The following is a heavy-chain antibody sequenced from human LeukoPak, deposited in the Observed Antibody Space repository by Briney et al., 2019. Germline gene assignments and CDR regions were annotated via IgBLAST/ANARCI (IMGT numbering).Heavy chain of an antibody. CDR1: GFTFSSYA. CDR3: AKDHWRTYYYGSGSYSPDYYYGMDV. CDR2: ISGSGGST. V-gene: IGHV3-23*01. D-gene: IGHD3-10*01. Sequence: GGSLRLSCAASGFTFSSYAMSWVRQAPGKGLEWVSAISGSGGSTYYADSVKGRFTISRDNSKNTLYLQMNSLRAEDTAVYYCAKDHWRTYYYGSGSYSPDYYYGMDVWGKGTTVTVSS. J-gene: IGHJ6*04.